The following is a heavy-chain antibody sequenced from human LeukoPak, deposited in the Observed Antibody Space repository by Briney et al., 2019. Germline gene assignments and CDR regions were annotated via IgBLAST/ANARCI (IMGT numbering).Heavy chain of an antibody. Sequence: SETLSLTCAVYGGSFSGYYWSWIRLPPGKGLEWIGEINHSGSTNYNPSLKSRVTISVDTSKNQFSLKLSSVTAADTAVYYCARGPRRGSSGWYGGWYYFDYWGQGTLVTVSS. CDR1: GGSFSGYY. CDR2: INHSGST. V-gene: IGHV4-34*01. D-gene: IGHD6-19*01. CDR3: ARGPRRGSSGWYGGWYYFDY. J-gene: IGHJ4*02.